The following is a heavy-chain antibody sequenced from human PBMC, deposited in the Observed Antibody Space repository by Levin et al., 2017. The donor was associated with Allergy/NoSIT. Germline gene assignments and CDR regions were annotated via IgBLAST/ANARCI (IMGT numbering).Heavy chain of an antibody. CDR3: AIDSSGSYYYFDY. CDR2: IYFSGDT. V-gene: IGHV4-39*01. Sequence: SQTLSLTCTVSGDSVSSLHYYWGWIRQAPGKGLEWIGGIYFSGDTYYNPSLKSRLSIFVNTSKNQFFLRLSSVTAADTAVYYCAIDSSGSYYYFDYWGQGPPVTVSS. J-gene: IGHJ4*02. CDR1: GDSVSSLHYY. D-gene: IGHD3-22*01.